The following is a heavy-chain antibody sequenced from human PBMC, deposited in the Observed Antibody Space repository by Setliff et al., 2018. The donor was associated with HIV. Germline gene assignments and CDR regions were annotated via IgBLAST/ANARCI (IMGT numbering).Heavy chain of an antibody. CDR1: GGSISSGGYY. Sequence: PSETLSLTCTVSGGSISSGGYYWSWIRQPPGKGLEWIAEINHSGSTNYNPSLKSRATISVDTSQNQLSLKLSSVTAADTAMYYCARYDGYKVSFDNWGPGTLVTVSS. J-gene: IGHJ4*02. CDR3: ARYDGYKVSFDN. CDR2: INHSGST. V-gene: IGHV4-39*07. D-gene: IGHD5-18*01.